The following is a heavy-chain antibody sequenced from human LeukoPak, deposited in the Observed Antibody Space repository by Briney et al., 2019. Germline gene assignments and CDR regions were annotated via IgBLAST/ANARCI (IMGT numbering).Heavy chain of an antibody. CDR2: VNHSGST. V-gene: IGHV4-34*01. Sequence: SETLSLTCAVYGGSFSGYYWSWIRQPPGKGLEWIGEVNHSGSTNYNPSLKSRVTISVDTSKNQFSLKLSSVTAADTAVYYCASPILGYCSGGSCYSGGWFDPWGQGTLVTVSS. J-gene: IGHJ5*02. D-gene: IGHD2-15*01. CDR1: GGSFSGYY. CDR3: ASPILGYCSGGSCYSGGWFDP.